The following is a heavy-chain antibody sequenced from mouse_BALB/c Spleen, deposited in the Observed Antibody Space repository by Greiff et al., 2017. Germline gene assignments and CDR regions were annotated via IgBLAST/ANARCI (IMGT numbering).Heavy chain of an antibody. D-gene: IGHD1-1*01. J-gene: IGHJ4*01. CDR1: GYSITSDYA. CDR3: AREGSSHYYAMDY. CDR2: ISYSGST. Sequence: DVKLQESGPGLVKPSQSLSLTCTVTGYSITSDYAWNWIRQFPGNKLEWMGYISYSGSTSYNPSLKSRISITRDTSKNQFFLQLNSVTTEDTATYYCAREGSSHYYAMDYWGQGTSVTVSS. V-gene: IGHV3-2*02.